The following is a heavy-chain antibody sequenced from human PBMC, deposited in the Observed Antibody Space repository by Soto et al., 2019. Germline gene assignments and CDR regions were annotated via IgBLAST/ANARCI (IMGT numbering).Heavy chain of an antibody. CDR3: AKEPVGPDWYFDL. CDR1: GFTFRSYA. J-gene: IGHJ2*01. V-gene: IGHV3-23*01. Sequence: DVQLLESGGGLVQPGGSLRLSCAASGFTFRSYAMSWVRQAPGKGLEWVSGISGSGISTHYADSVKGRFTVSRDNSKNTLYLQMYSLRAEDTAIYNCAKEPVGPDWYFDLWGRGTLVTVSS. CDR2: ISGSGIST.